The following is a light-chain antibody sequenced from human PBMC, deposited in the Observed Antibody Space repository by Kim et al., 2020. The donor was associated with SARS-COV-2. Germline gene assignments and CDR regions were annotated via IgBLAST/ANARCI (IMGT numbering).Light chain of an antibody. Sequence: DIQMTQSPSTLSASVGDRVTITCRASQSISSWLAWYQQKPGKAPKVLIYKATTLQTGVPSRFSGSGSGTEFTLTINSLQPDDFATYYCQQYNSYSSTFGQGTKLEI. CDR3: QQYNSYSST. CDR1: QSISSW. CDR2: KAT. J-gene: IGKJ2*01. V-gene: IGKV1-5*03.